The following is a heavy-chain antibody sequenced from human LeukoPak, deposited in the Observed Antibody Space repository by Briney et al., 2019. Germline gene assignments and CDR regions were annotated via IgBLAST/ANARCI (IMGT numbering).Heavy chain of an antibody. V-gene: IGHV4-59*08. J-gene: IGHJ4*02. CDR3: ARQSRGTTARLFDY. D-gene: IGHD1-1*01. CDR1: GASISSYY. CDR2: ISYSGST. Sequence: SETLSLTCTVSGASISSYYCSWIRQPPGKGLEWIGYISYSGSTNYDPSLESRVTISGDTSKNQFSLKLSSVTAADTAFYYCARQSRGTTARLFDYWGQGTLVTVSS.